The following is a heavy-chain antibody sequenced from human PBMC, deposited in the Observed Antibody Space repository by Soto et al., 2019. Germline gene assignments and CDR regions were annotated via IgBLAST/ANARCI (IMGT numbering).Heavy chain of an antibody. J-gene: IGHJ4*02. Sequence: GGSLRLSCATSGFTFNIYVMYWVRQAPGKGLEWVAVIPDNESNGYYADSVKGRFTISRDNSKNTLYLQMNSLRVEDTAVYYCASASEKYRRYYWGLGTLVTVSS. D-gene: IGHD2-2*01. V-gene: IGHV3-30*03. CDR2: IPDNESNG. CDR3: ASASEKYRRYY. CDR1: GFTFNIYV.